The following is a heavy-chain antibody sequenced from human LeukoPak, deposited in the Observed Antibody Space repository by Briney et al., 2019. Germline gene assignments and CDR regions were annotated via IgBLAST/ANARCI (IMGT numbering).Heavy chain of an antibody. J-gene: IGHJ4*02. D-gene: IGHD6-13*01. CDR3: ARQRIAAAGPFDY. CDR2: INHSGST. Sequence: KSSETLSLTCAVYGGSFSGYYWSWIRQPPGKGLEWIGEINHSGSTNYNPSLKSRVTISVDTSKNQFSLKLSSVTAADTAVYYCARQRIAAAGPFDYWGQGTLVTVSS. CDR1: GGSFSGYY. V-gene: IGHV4-34*01.